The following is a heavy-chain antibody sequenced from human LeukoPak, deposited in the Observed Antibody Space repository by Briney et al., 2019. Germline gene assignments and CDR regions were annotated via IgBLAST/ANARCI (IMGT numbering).Heavy chain of an antibody. CDR1: GGSVSSESYH. CDR2: IFNSGSS. J-gene: IGHJ3*02. V-gene: IGHV4-61*01. Sequence: KPSETLSLTCTVSGGSVSSESYHWSWIRQPPGKGLEWIAYIFNSGSSTCNPSLKSRVTISVDTSKNQFSLKLNSVTAADTDQYHCARGVGGVREGFDIWGQGTMVTVSS. D-gene: IGHD3-16*01. CDR3: ARGVGGVREGFDI.